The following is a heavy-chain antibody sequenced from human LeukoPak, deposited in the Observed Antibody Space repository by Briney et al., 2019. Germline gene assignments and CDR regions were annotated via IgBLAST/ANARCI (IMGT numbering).Heavy chain of an antibody. CDR3: ARDVYGNYGMDV. CDR1: GFTSSSYS. V-gene: IGHV3-48*02. J-gene: IGHJ6*02. D-gene: IGHD2/OR15-2a*01. Sequence: GGSLRLSCAASGFTSSSYSMNWVRQAPGKGLEWISYISTSRTIYYADSVRGRFTISRDIVKNLLYLQMNTLRDEDTAVYYCARDVYGNYGMDVWGQGTTVTVSS. CDR2: ISTSRTI.